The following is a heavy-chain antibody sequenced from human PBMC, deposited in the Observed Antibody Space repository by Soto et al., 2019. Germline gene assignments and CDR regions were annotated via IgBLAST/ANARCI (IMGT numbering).Heavy chain of an antibody. CDR1: GITFSGFW. CDR3: ATVFEH. CDR2: VDSAGSGT. V-gene: IGHV3-74*01. J-gene: IGHJ4*02. Sequence: VPLVESGGGSVQPGGSLRLSCVASGITFSGFWMHWVRQVPGKGLEWVARVDSAGSGTSYADSVKGRFTVSRDNAKNTLSLQMDSLRVEDTAVYYCATVFEHWGQGITVTVSS.